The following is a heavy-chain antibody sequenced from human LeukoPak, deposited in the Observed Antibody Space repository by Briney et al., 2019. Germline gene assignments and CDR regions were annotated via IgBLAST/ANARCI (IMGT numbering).Heavy chain of an antibody. CDR3: ARSFSCSSTSCPLDY. D-gene: IGHD2-2*01. V-gene: IGHV4-34*01. Sequence: PSETLSLTFAFYGGSFIGYYWSWIRQPLGKGLEWIGEINHSGSTNYNPSLKSRVTISVDTSKNQFSLKLSSVTAADTAVYYCARSFSCSSTSCPLDYWGQGTLVTVSS. J-gene: IGHJ4*02. CDR1: GGSFIGYY. CDR2: INHSGST.